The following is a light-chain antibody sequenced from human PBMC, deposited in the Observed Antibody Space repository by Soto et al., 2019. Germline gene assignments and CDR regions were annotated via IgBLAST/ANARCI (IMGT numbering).Light chain of an antibody. V-gene: IGKV1-9*01. CDR2: DAS. Sequence: IQVTQSPSSLSASVGDRVTITCRTSQAISNPLAWYRQSPGKAPQLLMYDASTLHSGVPSRFSGDGSGTDFTLTINSLQPEDSATYYCQQLNTYPYTFGQGTKLDI. J-gene: IGKJ2*01. CDR3: QQLNTYPYT. CDR1: QAISNP.